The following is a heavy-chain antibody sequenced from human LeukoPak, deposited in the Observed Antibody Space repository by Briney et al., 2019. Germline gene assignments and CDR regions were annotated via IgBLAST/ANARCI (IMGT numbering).Heavy chain of an antibody. D-gene: IGHD5-18*01. V-gene: IGHV1-8*03. J-gene: IGHJ6*03. CDR1: GYTFTSYD. Sequence: ASVKVSCKASGYTFTSYDINWVRQATGQGLEWMGWMNPNSGNTGYAQKFQGRVTITRNTSISTAYMELSSLRSEDTAVYYCARRGYSYGIYYYYYMDVWGKGTTVTVPS. CDR2: MNPNSGNT. CDR3: ARRGYSYGIYYYYYMDV.